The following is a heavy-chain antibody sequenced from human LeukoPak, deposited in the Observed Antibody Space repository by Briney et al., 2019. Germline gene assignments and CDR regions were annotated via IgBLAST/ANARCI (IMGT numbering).Heavy chain of an antibody. V-gene: IGHV1-69*04. CDR3: ARSLGDSSGYYYVYFDY. D-gene: IGHD3-22*01. Sequence: ASVKVSCKASGGTFSSYAISWVRLAPGQGLEWMGRIIPILGIANYAQKFQGRVTITADKSTSTAYMELSSLRSEDTAVYYCARSLGDSSGYYYVYFDYWDQGTLVTVSS. J-gene: IGHJ4*02. CDR1: GGTFSSYA. CDR2: IIPILGIA.